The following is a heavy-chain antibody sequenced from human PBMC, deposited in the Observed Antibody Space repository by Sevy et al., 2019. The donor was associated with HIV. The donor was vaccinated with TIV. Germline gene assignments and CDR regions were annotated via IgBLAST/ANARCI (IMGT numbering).Heavy chain of an antibody. D-gene: IGHD1-26*01. V-gene: IGHV3-30*18. CDR2: ISHDGINE. Sequence: GGSLRLSCIGSGFSFSYYGIHWVRQAPGKGLDWVALISHDGINEYYADSVKGRFTISRDNSKNTVYLEMNSLRNEDTAIYFCANAYSGSYSHSCRYALDVWGQGTTVTVSS. CDR1: GFSFSYYG. J-gene: IGHJ6*02. CDR3: ANAYSGSYSHSCRYALDV.